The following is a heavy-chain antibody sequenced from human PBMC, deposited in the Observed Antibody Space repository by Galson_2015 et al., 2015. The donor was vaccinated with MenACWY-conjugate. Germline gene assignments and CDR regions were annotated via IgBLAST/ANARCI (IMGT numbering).Heavy chain of an antibody. CDR3: AKSRYSSINWYFDL. V-gene: IGHV3-23*01. CDR2: ISDGGATT. Sequence: SLRLSCAASGFSLATHGMIWVRQGPGKGLQLVSGISDGGATTDYADSVKGRFTVSRDNSKNALFLQMDSLSADDTAVYYCAKSRYSSINWYFDLWGRGTLVTVSS. CDR1: GFSLATHG. J-gene: IGHJ2*01. D-gene: IGHD6-19*01.